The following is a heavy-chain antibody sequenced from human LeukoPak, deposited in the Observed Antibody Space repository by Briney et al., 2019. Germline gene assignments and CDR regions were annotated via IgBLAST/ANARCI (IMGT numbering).Heavy chain of an antibody. CDR2: IYYSATT. V-gene: IGHV4-59*12. CDR3: ARGWGYFDY. D-gene: IGHD3-22*01. J-gene: IGHJ4*02. Sequence: SETLSLTCTVSGSSISSSGWSWIRQPPGKGLEWIGNIYYSATTNYNPSLKSRVTISEDTSRNQFSLNLSSVTAADTAVYYCARGWGYFDYWGQGTLVTVSS. CDR1: GSSISSSG.